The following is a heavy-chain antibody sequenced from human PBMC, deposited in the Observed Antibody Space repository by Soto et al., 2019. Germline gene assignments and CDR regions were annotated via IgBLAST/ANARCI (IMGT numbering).Heavy chain of an antibody. J-gene: IGHJ6*02. V-gene: IGHV4-34*01. Sequence: QVQLQQWGAGLLKPSETLSLTCAVYGGSFSGYYWSWIRQPPGKGLEWIGEINHSGSTNYNPSLKSRVTISVDKTKNQFSLKLSSVSAADTAVYYCARGRGATHYYYYGMDVWGQGTTVTVSS. CDR3: ARGRGATHYYYYGMDV. CDR2: INHSGST. CDR1: GGSFSGYY.